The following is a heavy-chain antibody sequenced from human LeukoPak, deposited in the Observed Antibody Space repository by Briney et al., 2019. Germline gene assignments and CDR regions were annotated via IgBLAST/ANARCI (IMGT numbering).Heavy chain of an antibody. CDR1: GFTFSNFA. J-gene: IGHJ5*02. Sequence: GGSLRLSCAASGFTFSNFAMNWVRQAPGKGLEWVSGISGSGGGTYYADSVKGRFTISRDSSKNTLYLQMKSLRVEDTAVYYCAKDRFGYSSGWFFDLWGQATLVTVSS. D-gene: IGHD6-19*01. CDR2: ISGSGGGT. CDR3: AKDRFGYSSGWFFDL. V-gene: IGHV3-23*01.